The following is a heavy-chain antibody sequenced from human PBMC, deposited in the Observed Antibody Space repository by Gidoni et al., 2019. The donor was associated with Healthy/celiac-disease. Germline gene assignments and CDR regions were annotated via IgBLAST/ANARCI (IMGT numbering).Heavy chain of an antibody. CDR1: GGSISSSSYY. CDR2: IYYSGST. V-gene: IGHV4-39*01. D-gene: IGHD5-12*01. Sequence: QLQLQESGPGLVKPSETLSLTCTVSGGSISSSSYYWGWIRQPPGKGLEWIGSIYYSGSTYYNPSLKSRVTISVDTSKNQFSLKLSSVTAADTAVYYCARGGGYSGYDFYLDPWGQGTLVTVSS. J-gene: IGHJ5*02. CDR3: ARGGGYSGYDFYLDP.